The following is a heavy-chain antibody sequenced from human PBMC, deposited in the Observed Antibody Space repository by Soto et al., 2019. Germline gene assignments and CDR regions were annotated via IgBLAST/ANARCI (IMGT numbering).Heavy chain of an antibody. CDR1: GGSFMSGSYS. V-gene: IGHV4-61*01. CDR2: VYHTGRT. CDR3: ARDFAYFDS. D-gene: IGHD3-3*01. Sequence: QVQLQESGPGLVKPSETLSLTCTVSGGSFMSGSYSWSWIRQPPGKGLEWIGYVYHTGRTSYNPSLKSRVSISMDTSKNQFSLNLDSVTAADTAVYFCARDFAYFDSWGQGTLVTVSS. J-gene: IGHJ4*02.